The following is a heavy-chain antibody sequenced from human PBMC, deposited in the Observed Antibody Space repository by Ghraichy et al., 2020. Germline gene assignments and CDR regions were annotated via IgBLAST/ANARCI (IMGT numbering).Heavy chain of an antibody. CDR2: TNYRSKWDN. CDR1: GDSVSSNRAS. D-gene: IGHD6-6*01. V-gene: IGHV6-1*01. J-gene: IGHJ6*02. Sequence: SQTLSLTCAISGDSVSSNRASWNWIRQSPSRGLEWLGRTNYRSKWDNDYAASVKGRITIYADTSKNQVSLQLNSVTPEDTAVYYCAREHSTPSPTTDYGMDVWGQGTTVTVSS. CDR3: AREHSTPSPTTDYGMDV.